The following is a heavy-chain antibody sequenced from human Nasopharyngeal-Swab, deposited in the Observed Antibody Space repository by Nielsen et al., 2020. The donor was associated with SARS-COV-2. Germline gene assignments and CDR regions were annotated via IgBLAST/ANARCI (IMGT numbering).Heavy chain of an antibody. CDR3: AKDLGVESPLWFDY. CDR2: ISGSGGST. V-gene: IGHV3-23*01. D-gene: IGHD4-23*01. CDR1: GFPFSSYA. J-gene: IGHJ4*02. Sequence: GESLKISCTASGFPFSSYAMSWVRQAPGKGLEWFSEISGSGGSTYYADSVKGRFTISRDNSKNTLYLQMSSLRAEDTAIYYCAKDLGVESPLWFDYWGQGTLLTVSS.